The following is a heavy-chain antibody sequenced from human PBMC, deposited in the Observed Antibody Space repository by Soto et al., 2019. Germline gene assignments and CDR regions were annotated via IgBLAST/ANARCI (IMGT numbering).Heavy chain of an antibody. J-gene: IGHJ6*02. CDR2: ISYDGSNK. V-gene: IGHV3-30*18. CDR1: GFTFSSYG. Sequence: GGSLRLSCAASGFTFSSYGMHWVRQAPGKGLEWVAVISYDGSNKYYADSVKGRFTISRDNSKNTLYLQMNSLRAEDTAVYYCAKDKVDSGGVIVLRYYYYGMDVWGQGTTVTVS. CDR3: AKDKVDSGGVIVLRYYYYGMDV. D-gene: IGHD3-16*02.